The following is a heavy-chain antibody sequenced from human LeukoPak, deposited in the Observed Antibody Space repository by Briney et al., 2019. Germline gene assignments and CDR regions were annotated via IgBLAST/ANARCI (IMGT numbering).Heavy chain of an antibody. CDR3: ARLVYYASGVKNYYYGMDV. CDR2: IYYSGST. J-gene: IGHJ6*02. Sequence: SETLSLTCTVSDGSISSYYWSWIRQPPGKGLEWIGYIYYSGSTNYIPSLKSRVTISVDTSKNQISLKLSSVTAADTAVYYCARLVYYASGVKNYYYGMDVWGQGTTVTVSS. D-gene: IGHD3-10*01. V-gene: IGHV4-59*01. CDR1: DGSISSYY.